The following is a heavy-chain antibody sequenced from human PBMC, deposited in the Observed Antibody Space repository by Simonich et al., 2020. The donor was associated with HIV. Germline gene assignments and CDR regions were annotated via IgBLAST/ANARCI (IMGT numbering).Heavy chain of an antibody. D-gene: IGHD3-22*01. CDR1: GYTLTDYY. V-gene: IGHV1-2*02. CDR3: ARGYYYDSSGYYPNWYFDL. Sequence: QVQLVQSGAEVKKPGASVKVSCKASGYTLTDYYIHWVRQAPGQGLEWLGWISPNSGATNYVQKFQGRVTMTRDTSISTVYRELSRLRSDDTAVFYCARGYYYDSSGYYPNWYFDLWGRGTLVTVSS. CDR2: ISPNSGAT. J-gene: IGHJ2*01.